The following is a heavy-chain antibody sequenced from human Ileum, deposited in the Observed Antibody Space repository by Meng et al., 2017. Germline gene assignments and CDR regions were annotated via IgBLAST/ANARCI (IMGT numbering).Heavy chain of an antibody. CDR1: GGTSSGHY. V-gene: IGHV4-34*01. CDR2: NNHSRSS. D-gene: IGHD3-22*01. Sequence: EQRPELGPGLVEPSVTLSVTCAAYGGTSSGHYWSRFRHPPSEGLGWYRENNHSRSSNYNPSRKSRVTISVDTSKNQFSLKLISLTAADTAVYYCSRTSYYYNSGYYPGWGQGTLVTVSS. CDR3: SRTSYYYNSGYYPG. J-gene: IGHJ4*02.